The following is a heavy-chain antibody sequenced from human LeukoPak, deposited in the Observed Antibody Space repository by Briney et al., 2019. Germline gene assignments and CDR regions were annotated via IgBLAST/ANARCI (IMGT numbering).Heavy chain of an antibody. CDR1: GYSISSGYY. CDR2: IYHSGST. J-gene: IGHJ4*02. Sequence: SETLSLTCAVSGYSISSGYYWGWIRQPPGKGLEGIGRIYHSGSTYYNPSLKSRATISVDTSKNQFSLKLSSVTAADTAVYYCARHDIVVVPAALFDYWGQGTLVTVSS. V-gene: IGHV4-38-2*01. CDR3: ARHDIVVVPAALFDY. D-gene: IGHD2-2*01.